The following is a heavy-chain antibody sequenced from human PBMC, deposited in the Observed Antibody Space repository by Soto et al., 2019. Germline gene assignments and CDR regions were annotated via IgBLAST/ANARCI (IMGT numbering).Heavy chain of an antibody. V-gene: IGHV4-59*01. D-gene: IGHD4-17*01. J-gene: IGHJ5*02. Sequence: SETLSLTCTVSGGSISSYYWSWIRQPPGKGLEWIGYIYYSGSTNYNPSLKSRVTISVDTSKNQFSLKLSSVTAADTAVYYCARTNYGDLDPWGQGTLVTVSS. CDR1: GGSISSYY. CDR3: ARTNYGDLDP. CDR2: IYYSGST.